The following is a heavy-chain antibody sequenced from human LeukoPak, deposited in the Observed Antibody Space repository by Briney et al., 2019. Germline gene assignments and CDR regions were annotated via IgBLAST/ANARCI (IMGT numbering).Heavy chain of an antibody. Sequence: SETLSLTCTVSGGSISSYYWSWIRQPPGKGLEWIGYIYYSGSTNYNPSLKSRVTISVDTSKNQFSLKLSSVTAADTAVYYCARSPDAIAVAGTYDYGGQGTLVTVSS. J-gene: IGHJ4*02. D-gene: IGHD6-19*01. V-gene: IGHV4-59*08. CDR1: GGSISSYY. CDR2: IYYSGST. CDR3: ARSPDAIAVAGTYDY.